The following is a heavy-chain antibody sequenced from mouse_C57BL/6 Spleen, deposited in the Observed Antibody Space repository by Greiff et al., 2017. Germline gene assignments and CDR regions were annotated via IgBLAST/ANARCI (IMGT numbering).Heavy chain of an antibody. CDR2: INPSTGGT. D-gene: IGHD2-4*01. CDR3: ARWDDYGDMDY. CDR1: GYSFTGYY. V-gene: IGHV1-42*01. J-gene: IGHJ4*01. Sequence: VQLQQSGPELVKPGASVKISCKASGYSFTGYYMNWVKQSPEKSLEWIGEINPSTGGTTYNQKFKAKATLTVDKSSSTAYMQLKSLTSEDSAVYYCARWDDYGDMDYWGQGTSVTVSS.